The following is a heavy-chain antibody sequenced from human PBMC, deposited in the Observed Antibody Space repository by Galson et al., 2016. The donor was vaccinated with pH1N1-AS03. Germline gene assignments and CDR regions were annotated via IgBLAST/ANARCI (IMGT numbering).Heavy chain of an antibody. D-gene: IGHD3-10*01. CDR1: GFTFSSAW. V-gene: IGHV3-23*01. Sequence: SLRLSCAASGFTFSSAWVSWVRQAAGKGLEWVTGISDSSRGGNIYYADSVKGRFTISRDTSKNTLYLQMNSLRDEDTAVYYCVTHGAWGQGALVTVSS. CDR2: ISDSSRGGNI. J-gene: IGHJ5*02. CDR3: VTHGA.